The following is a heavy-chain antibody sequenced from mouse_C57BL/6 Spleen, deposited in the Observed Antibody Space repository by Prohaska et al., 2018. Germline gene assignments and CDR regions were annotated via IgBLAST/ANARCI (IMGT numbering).Heavy chain of an antibody. CDR2: IRSKSNNYAT. CDR3: VVSSYDYFDY. J-gene: IGHJ2*01. D-gene: IGHD1-1*01. Sequence: EVQLVESGGGLVQPKGSLKLSCAASGFSFNTYAMNWVRQAPGKGLEWVARIRSKSNNYATYYADSVKDRVTSSRDDSESMLYLQMNNLKTEDTAMYYCVVSSYDYFDYRGQGTTLTVSS. V-gene: IGHV10-1*01. CDR1: GFSFNTYA.